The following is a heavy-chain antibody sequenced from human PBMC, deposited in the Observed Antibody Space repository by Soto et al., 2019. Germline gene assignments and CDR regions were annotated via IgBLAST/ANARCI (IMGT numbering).Heavy chain of an antibody. CDR1: GFTFSSYA. Sequence: GGSLRLSCAASGFTFSSYAMSWVRQAPGKGLEWVSAISGSGGSTYYADSVKGRFTISRDNSKNTLYLQMNSLRSEDTAVYYCARDRTKDRGTVYSSGWYPDYWGQGTLVTVSS. CDR3: ARDRTKDRGTVYSSGWYPDY. CDR2: ISGSGGST. V-gene: IGHV3-23*01. D-gene: IGHD6-19*01. J-gene: IGHJ4*02.